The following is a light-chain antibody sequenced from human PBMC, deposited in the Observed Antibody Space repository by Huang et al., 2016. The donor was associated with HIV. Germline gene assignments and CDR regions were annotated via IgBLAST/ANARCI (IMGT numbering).Light chain of an antibody. J-gene: IGKJ1*01. CDR2: LGS. V-gene: IGKV2-28*01. CDR1: QSLLHSTGYNS. CDR3: MQSLQIPWT. Sequence: DIVMTQSPLSLPVTPGEPASISCRSSQSLLHSTGYNSLDWYLQKPGQSPQLLIFLGSNRASGVPNRFSGSASGTDFTLKISRVEAEDVGVYYCMQSLQIPWTFGQGTKVEI.